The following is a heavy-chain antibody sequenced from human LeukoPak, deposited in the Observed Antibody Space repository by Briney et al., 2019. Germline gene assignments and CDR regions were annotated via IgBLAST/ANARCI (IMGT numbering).Heavy chain of an antibody. J-gene: IGHJ6*02. CDR1: GGTFSSYA. V-gene: IGHV1-69*05. Sequence: ASVKVSCKASGGTFSSYAISWVRQAPGQGLEWMGGIIPIFGTANYAQKLQGRVTMTTDTSTSTAYMELRSLRSDDTAVYYCARDVPDYYYGMGVWGQGTTVTVSS. CDR2: IIPIFGTA. CDR3: ARDVPDYYYGMGV.